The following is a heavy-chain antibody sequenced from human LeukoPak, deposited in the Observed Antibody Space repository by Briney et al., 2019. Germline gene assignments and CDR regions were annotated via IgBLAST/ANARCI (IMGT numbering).Heavy chain of an antibody. CDR1: GGSISSYY. Sequence: SETLSLTCTVSGGSISSYYWSWIRQPPGKGLEWIGYIYYSGNTNYNPSLKSRVTISVDTSKNRFSLKLSSVTAADTAVYYCARQGWYYDYWGQGTLVTVSS. CDR3: ARQGWYYDY. CDR2: IYYSGNT. D-gene: IGHD6-19*01. V-gene: IGHV4-59*01. J-gene: IGHJ4*02.